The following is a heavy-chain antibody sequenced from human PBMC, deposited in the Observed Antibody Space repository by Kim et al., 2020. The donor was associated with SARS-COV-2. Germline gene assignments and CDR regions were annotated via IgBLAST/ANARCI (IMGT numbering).Heavy chain of an antibody. CDR3: ARDILTGFYYYSMDV. D-gene: IGHD3-9*01. J-gene: IGHJ6*02. CDR1: GFSLSTSGMC. Sequence: SGPTLVKPTQTLTLTCTFSGFSLSTSGMCVSWIRQPPGKALEWLARIDWDDDKYYSTSLKTRLTISKDTSKNQVVLTMTNMDPVDTATYYCARDILTGFYYYSMDVWGQGTPVTVSS. V-gene: IGHV2-70*11. CDR2: IDWDDDK.